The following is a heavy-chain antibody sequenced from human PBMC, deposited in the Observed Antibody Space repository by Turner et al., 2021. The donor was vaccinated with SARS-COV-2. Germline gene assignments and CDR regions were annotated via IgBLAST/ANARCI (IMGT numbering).Heavy chain of an antibody. CDR1: GFTFDDYA. J-gene: IGHJ1*01. D-gene: IGHD6-19*01. V-gene: IGHV3-9*01. Sequence: EVQLVESGGGLVQPGRSLRLSCAASGFTFDDYAMHWVRQAPGKGLEWVSGISWNSGSIGYADSVKGRFTISRDNAKNSLYLQMNSLRAEDPALYYCAKDIGYSSGGIQHWGQGTLVTVSS. CDR3: AKDIGYSSGGIQH. CDR2: ISWNSGSI.